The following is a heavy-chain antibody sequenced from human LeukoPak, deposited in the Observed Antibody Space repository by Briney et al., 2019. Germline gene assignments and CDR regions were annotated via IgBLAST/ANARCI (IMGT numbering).Heavy chain of an antibody. D-gene: IGHD1-26*01. CDR2: ISYDGSNK. Sequence: GRSLRLSCAASGFTFSSYAMHWVRQAPGKGLEWVAVISYDGSNKYYADSVKGRFTISRDNSKNTLYLQMNSLRAEDTAVYYCARDQGFGTYLDYWGHGTLVTVSS. J-gene: IGHJ4*01. CDR1: GFTFSSYA. V-gene: IGHV3-30-3*01. CDR3: ARDQGFGTYLDY.